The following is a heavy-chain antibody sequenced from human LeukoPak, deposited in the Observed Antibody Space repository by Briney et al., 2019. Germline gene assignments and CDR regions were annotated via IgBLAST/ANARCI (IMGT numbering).Heavy chain of an antibody. CDR3: ARVPGWDSSGWYYFDY. D-gene: IGHD6-19*01. J-gene: IGHJ4*02. Sequence: VASVKVSCKSSGYTFTTYGITWVRQAPGQGLEWMGWISTDNGDTNYAQKLQGRVTMTTDTSTSTAYMELRSLRSDDTAVYYCARVPGWDSSGWYYFDYWGQGTLVTVSS. V-gene: IGHV1-18*01. CDR1: GYTFTTYG. CDR2: ISTDNGDT.